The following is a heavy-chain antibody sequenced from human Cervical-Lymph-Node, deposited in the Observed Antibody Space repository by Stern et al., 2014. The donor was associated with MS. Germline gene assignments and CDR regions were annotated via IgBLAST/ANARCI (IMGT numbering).Heavy chain of an antibody. CDR1: GYSFTSYW. CDR2: IYPGDSNT. CDR3: ARHHCARRYCITTSPDY. J-gene: IGHJ4*02. V-gene: IGHV5-51*01. Sequence: EVQLVESGAEVKKPGESLKISCKGSGYSFTSYWIGWVRQMPGKGLEWMGIIYPGDSNTRYSPSFQGQVTISADKSISTAYLQWSSLKASDTAMYFCARHHCARRYCITTSPDYWGQGTLVTVSS. D-gene: IGHD2-2*01.